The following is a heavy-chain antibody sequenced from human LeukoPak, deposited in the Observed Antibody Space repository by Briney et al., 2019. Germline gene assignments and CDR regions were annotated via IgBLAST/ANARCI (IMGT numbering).Heavy chain of an antibody. D-gene: IGHD1-26*01. CDR1: GGSISSSSYY. CDR2: IYYSGST. V-gene: IGHV4-39*07. Sequence: PSETLSLTCTVSGGSISSSSYYWGWIRQPPGKGLEWIGSIYYSGSTYYNPSLKSRVTISVDTSKNQFSLKLSSVTAADTAVYYRARAGRGSYDSTCWFDPWGQGTLVTVSS. CDR3: ARAGRGSYDSTCWFDP. J-gene: IGHJ5*02.